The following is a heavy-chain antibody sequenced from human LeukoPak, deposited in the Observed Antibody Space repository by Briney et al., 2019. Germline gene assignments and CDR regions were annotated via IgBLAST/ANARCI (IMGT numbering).Heavy chain of an antibody. Sequence: SETLSLTCAVYGGSFSGYYWSWIRQPPGKGLEWIGEINHSGSTNYNPSLKSRVTISVDTSKNQFSLKLSSVTAADTAVYYCARHMSDYLFDYWGQGTLVTVSS. CDR2: INHSGST. CDR1: GGSFSGYY. J-gene: IGHJ4*02. D-gene: IGHD4-17*01. V-gene: IGHV4-34*01. CDR3: ARHMSDYLFDY.